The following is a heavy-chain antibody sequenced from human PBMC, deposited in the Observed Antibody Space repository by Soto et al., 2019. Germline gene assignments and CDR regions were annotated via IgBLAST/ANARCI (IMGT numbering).Heavy chain of an antibody. V-gene: IGHV1-2*02. CDR1: GYTFTAYY. CDR2: INPKFGDT. D-gene: IGHD3-10*02. Sequence: QVQLVQSGAEVKEPGDSVRVSCEASGYTFTAYYIHWVRQAPGQGLEWMGWINPKFGDTTYAQDCQGRVSMTRDMSTSTIYMELSRPASDDTAIYYCASSMDYYYARGSCNGHGVWCQGTTVTVFS. J-gene: IGHJ6*02. CDR3: ASSMDYYYARGSCNGHGV.